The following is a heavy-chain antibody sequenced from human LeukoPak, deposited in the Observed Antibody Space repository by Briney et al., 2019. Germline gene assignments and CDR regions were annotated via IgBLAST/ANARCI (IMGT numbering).Heavy chain of an antibody. V-gene: IGHV4-4*07. J-gene: IGHJ4*02. CDR3: ATMIVVVIPYFDY. Sequence: SETLSLTCTVSGGSISSYYWSWIRQPAGKGLEWIGRIYTSGSTYYNPSLKSRVTISVDRSKNQFSLKLSSVTAADTAVYYCATMIVVVIPYFDYWGQGTLVTVSS. CDR1: GGSISSYY. D-gene: IGHD3-22*01. CDR2: IYTSGST.